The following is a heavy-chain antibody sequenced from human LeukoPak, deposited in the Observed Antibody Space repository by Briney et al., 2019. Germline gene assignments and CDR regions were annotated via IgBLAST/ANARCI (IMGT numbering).Heavy chain of an antibody. V-gene: IGHV3-20*04. J-gene: IGHJ4*02. CDR3: ARVRYCSSTSCYIFDY. CDR2: INWNGGSR. CDR1: GFTFDDYG. Sequence: RPGGSLRLXCAASGFTFDDYGMSWVRQAPGKGLEWVSGINWNGGSRGYADSDKGRFTISRDNAKNSLYLQMNSLRAEDTALYYCARVRYCSSTSCYIFDYWGQGTLVTVSS. D-gene: IGHD2-2*02.